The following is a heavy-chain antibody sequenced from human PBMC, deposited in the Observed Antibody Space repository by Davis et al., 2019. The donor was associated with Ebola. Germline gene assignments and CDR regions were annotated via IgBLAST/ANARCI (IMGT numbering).Heavy chain of an antibody. J-gene: IGHJ4*02. Sequence: MPSETLSLTCTVSGGSISSSSYYWGWIRQPPGKGLEWIGSIYYSGSTYYNPSLKSRVTISVDTSKNQFSLKLSSVTAADTAVYCCARGLVWLSYSSSSSLDYWGQGTLVTVSS. D-gene: IGHD6-6*01. CDR2: IYYSGST. V-gene: IGHV4-39*01. CDR1: GGSISSSSYY. CDR3: ARGLVWLSYSSSSSLDY.